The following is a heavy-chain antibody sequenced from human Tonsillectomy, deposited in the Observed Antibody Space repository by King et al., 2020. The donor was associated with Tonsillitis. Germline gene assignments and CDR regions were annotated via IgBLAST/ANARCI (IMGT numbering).Heavy chain of an antibody. CDR2: ISVGGSTI. D-gene: IGHD6-19*01. V-gene: IGHV3-11*01. CDR3: ARDPDSMWLTRPDAFDI. Sequence: VQLVESGGGLVKPGGSLRLSCAASGFTFSDYYLSWIRQAPGKWLEWVSYISVGGSTIYYADSVKGRFTISRDNAKNSRYLQMNSLRAEDTAVYYCARDPDSMWLTRPDAFDIWGQGTMVTVSS. CDR1: GFTFSDYY. J-gene: IGHJ3*02.